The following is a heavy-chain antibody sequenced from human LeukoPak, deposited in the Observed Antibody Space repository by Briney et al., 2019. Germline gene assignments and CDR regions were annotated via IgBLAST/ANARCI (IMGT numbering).Heavy chain of an antibody. D-gene: IGHD3-22*01. CDR1: GGSFSGYY. CDR3: ARGHLVAVIRVHFDY. J-gene: IGHJ4*02. CDR2: INHSGSI. V-gene: IGHV4-34*01. Sequence: SETLSLTCAVYGGSFSGYYWSWIRQPPGKGLEWIGEINHSGSINYNPSLKSRVTISVDTSKNQFSLKLSSVTAADTAVYYCARGHLVAVIRVHFDYWGQGTLVTVSS.